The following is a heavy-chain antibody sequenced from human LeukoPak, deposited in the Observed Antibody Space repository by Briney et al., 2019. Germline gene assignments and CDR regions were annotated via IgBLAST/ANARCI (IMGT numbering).Heavy chain of an antibody. CDR2: IRYDGSNK. J-gene: IGHJ4*02. V-gene: IGHV3-30*02. CDR3: AKGIEHDGDLPDYFDY. Sequence: GGSLRLSCAASGFTFSSYGMHWVRQAPGKGLEWVAFIRYDGSNKYYADSVKGRFTISRDNSKNTLYLQMNSLRAEDTAVYYCAKGIEHDGDLPDYFDYWGQGTLVTVSS. D-gene: IGHD2-21*02. CDR1: GFTFSSYG.